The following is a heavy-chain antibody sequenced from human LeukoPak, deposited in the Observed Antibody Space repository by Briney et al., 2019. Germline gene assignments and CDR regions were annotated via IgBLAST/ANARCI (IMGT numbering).Heavy chain of an antibody. D-gene: IGHD2/OR15-2a*01. CDR3: ARHRVIAGPFDH. Sequence: PSETLSLTCTVSGGSISGYYCSWIRQPPGGGLEWIGQISYSGLTKYNPALKSRVSISVDTSENQISVNLNSVTAADTALYYCARHRVIAGPFDHWGQGTQVTVSS. CDR2: ISYSGLT. CDR1: GGSISGYY. V-gene: IGHV4-59*08. J-gene: IGHJ4*02.